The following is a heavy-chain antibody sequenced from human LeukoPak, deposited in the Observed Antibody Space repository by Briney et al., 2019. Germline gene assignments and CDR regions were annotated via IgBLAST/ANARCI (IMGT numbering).Heavy chain of an antibody. CDR3: AKDGPMDTGYFDY. CDR2: INTDGSST. J-gene: IGHJ4*02. CDR1: GFTFRKYW. D-gene: IGHD5-18*01. V-gene: IGHV3-74*01. Sequence: GGSLRLSCAASGFTFRKYWMHWVRQGPGRGLVWVARINTDGSSTSYADSVKGRFTISRDNAKNTLYLQMNSLRAEDTALYYCAKDGPMDTGYFDYWGQGTLVTVSS.